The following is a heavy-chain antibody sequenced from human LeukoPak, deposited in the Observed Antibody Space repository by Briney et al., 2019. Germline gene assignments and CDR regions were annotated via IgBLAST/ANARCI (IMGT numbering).Heavy chain of an antibody. V-gene: IGHV3-33*01. J-gene: IGHJ4*02. CDR2: IWYDGSNK. CDR3: ARARRQQQLVLGY. D-gene: IGHD6-13*01. CDR1: GFTFSSYG. Sequence: SGGSLRLSCAASGFTFSSYGMHWVRQAPGKGLEWVAVIWYDGSNKYYADSVKGRFTISRDNSKNTLYLQMNGLRAEGTAVYYCARARRQQQLVLGYWGQGTLVTVSS.